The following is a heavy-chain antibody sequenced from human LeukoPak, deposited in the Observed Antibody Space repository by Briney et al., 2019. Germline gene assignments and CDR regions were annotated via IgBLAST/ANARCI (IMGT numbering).Heavy chain of an antibody. CDR3: ARRNYYDSSGYFGNWFDP. CDR2: IYPGDSDT. D-gene: IGHD3-22*01. Sequence: GESLKISCKGSGYSFTSYWIGWVRQMPGKGLEWMGIIYPGDSDTRYSPSFQGQVTISADKSISTAYLRWSSLKASDTAMYYCARRNYYDSSGYFGNWFDPWGQGTLVTVSS. V-gene: IGHV5-51*01. J-gene: IGHJ5*02. CDR1: GYSFTSYW.